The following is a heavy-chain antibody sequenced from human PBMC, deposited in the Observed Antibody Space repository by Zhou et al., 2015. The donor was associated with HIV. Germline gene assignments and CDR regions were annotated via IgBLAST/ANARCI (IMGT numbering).Heavy chain of an antibody. CDR1: GYTFTSHA. J-gene: IGHJ4*02. Sequence: QVQLVQSGSELKKPGASVKVSCKAYGYTFTSHAMNWLRQAPGQGLEWMGWINTNTGKPTFAQGLAGRFVFSLDTSVSTAYLQISSLKAEDTGIYYCARKLGGSMDIWGQGTLVTVSS. CDR3: ARKLGGSMDI. D-gene: IGHD2-15*01. V-gene: IGHV7-4-1*02. CDR2: INTNTGKP.